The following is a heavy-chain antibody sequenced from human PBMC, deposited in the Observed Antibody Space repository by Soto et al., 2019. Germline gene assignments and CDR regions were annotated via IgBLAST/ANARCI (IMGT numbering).Heavy chain of an antibody. V-gene: IGHV1-18*01. CDR2: ISAYNGNT. J-gene: IGHJ3*02. CDR1: GYTFTSYG. D-gene: IGHD3-10*01. CDR3: ACAYYYGSGAKTHDAFDI. Sequence: QVQLVQSGAEVKKPGASVKVSCKASGYTFTSYGISWVRQAPGQGLEWMGWISAYNGNTNYAQKLQGRVTMTTDTSTSTAYMELRSLRSDDTAVYYCACAYYYGSGAKTHDAFDIWGQGTMVTVSS.